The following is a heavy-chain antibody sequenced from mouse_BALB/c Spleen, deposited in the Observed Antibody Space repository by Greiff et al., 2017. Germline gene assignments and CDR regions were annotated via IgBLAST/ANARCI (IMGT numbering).Heavy chain of an antibody. CDR2: IRNKANGYTT. D-gene: IGHD2-14*01. CDR1: GFTFTDYY. Sequence: EVKLMESGGGLVQPGGSLRLSCATSGFTFTDYYMSWVRQPPGKALEWLGFIRNKANGYTTEYSASVKGRFTISRDNSQSILYLQMNTLRAEDSATYYCAREGYRLDYWGQGTTLTVSS. J-gene: IGHJ2*01. V-gene: IGHV7-3*02. CDR3: AREGYRLDY.